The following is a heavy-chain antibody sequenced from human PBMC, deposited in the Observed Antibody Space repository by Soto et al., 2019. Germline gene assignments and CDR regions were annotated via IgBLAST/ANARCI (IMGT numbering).Heavy chain of an antibody. Sequence: QVQLVQSGAEVKKPGAXVKXXXXXXXXTXTXYGISWVRQAPGQGLEWMGWISAYNGNTNYAQKLQGRVTMTTDTSTSTAYMELRSLRSDDTAVYYCARDSSSSVAGTRFDYWGQGTLVTVSS. CDR1: XXTXTXYG. J-gene: IGHJ4*02. V-gene: IGHV1-18*01. CDR2: ISAYNGNT. CDR3: ARDSSSSVAGTRFDY. D-gene: IGHD6-19*01.